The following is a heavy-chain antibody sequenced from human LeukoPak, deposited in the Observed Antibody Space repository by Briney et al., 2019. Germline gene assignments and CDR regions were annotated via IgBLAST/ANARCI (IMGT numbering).Heavy chain of an antibody. V-gene: IGHV1-24*01. CDR3: ARGSATIFGVVIYDY. CDR1: EYTLSELS. D-gene: IGHD3-3*01. J-gene: IGHJ4*02. CDR2: FDPEDGAT. Sequence: ASVKVSCKVSEYTLSELSMHWVRQAPGKGLEWMGGFDPEDGATIYAQKFQGRVTMTEDTSTDTAYMELSSLRSEDTAVYYCARGSATIFGVVIYDYWGQGTLVTVSS.